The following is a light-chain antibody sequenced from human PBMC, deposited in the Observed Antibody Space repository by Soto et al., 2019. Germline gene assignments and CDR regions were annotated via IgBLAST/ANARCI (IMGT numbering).Light chain of an antibody. CDR3: QQTYSNPRT. Sequence: DIQMTQSPSSLSASVGDRVTITCRTSQSISIYLNWYQQIPGKAPKLLIYASSNLHTGVPSTFSGSASGTDFTLTISSLQPEDSATYYCQQTYSNPRTFGQGTKVDIK. V-gene: IGKV1-39*01. CDR1: QSISIY. CDR2: ASS. J-gene: IGKJ1*01.